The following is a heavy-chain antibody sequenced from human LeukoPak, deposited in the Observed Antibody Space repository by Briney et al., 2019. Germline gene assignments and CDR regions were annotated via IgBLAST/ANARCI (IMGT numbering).Heavy chain of an antibody. CDR3: ARVVRGVTFFDY. D-gene: IGHD3-10*01. Sequence: PSETLSLTCAVYGGSFSGYYWSWIRQPPGKGLEWIGEINHSGSTNYNPSLKSRATISVDTSKNQFSLKLSSVIAADTAVYYCARVVRGVTFFDYWGQGTLVTVSS. V-gene: IGHV4-34*01. CDR1: GGSFSGYY. J-gene: IGHJ4*02. CDR2: INHSGST.